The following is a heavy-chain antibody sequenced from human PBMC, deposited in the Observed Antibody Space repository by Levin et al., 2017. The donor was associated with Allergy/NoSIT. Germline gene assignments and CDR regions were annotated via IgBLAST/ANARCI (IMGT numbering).Heavy chain of an antibody. D-gene: IGHD5-18*01. CDR2: IVPVYGST. CDR3: VTISAYSNGNYYLDF. Sequence: AASVKVSCKASGGTFRHYALSWVRQAPGQGFEGMGGIVPVYGSTNYAQKFHGRVTITADESTSTDNMELSSLRSDDTAVYYCVTISAYSNGNYYLDFWGQGTLVTVSS. CDR1: GGTFRHYA. J-gene: IGHJ4*02. V-gene: IGHV1-69*13.